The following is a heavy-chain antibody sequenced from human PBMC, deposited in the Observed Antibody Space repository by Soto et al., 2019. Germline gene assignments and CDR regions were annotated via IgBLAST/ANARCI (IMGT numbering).Heavy chain of an antibody. D-gene: IGHD6-19*01. J-gene: IGHJ6*02. CDR2: INAGNGNT. CDR1: GYTFTSYA. Sequence: ASVKVSCKASGYTFTSYAMHWVRQAPGQRLEWMGWINAGNGNTKYSQKFQGRVTITRDTSASTAYMELSSLRSEDTAVYYCARDSPPAGYSSGWYYYYGMDVWGQGTTVTVSS. V-gene: IGHV1-3*01. CDR3: ARDSPPAGYSSGWYYYYGMDV.